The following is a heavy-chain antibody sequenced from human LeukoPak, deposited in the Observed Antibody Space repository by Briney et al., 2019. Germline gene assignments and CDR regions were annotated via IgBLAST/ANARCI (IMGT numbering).Heavy chain of an antibody. CDR1: GYTFTSYA. J-gene: IGHJ6*02. CDR3: ARESPSLLYYYYGMDV. V-gene: IGHV1-3*01. D-gene: IGHD2/OR15-2a*01. CDR2: INAGNGNT. Sequence: ASVKVSCKASGYTFTSYAMHWVRQAPGQRLEWMGWINAGNGNTKYSQKFQGRVTITRDTSASTAYMELSSLRSEDTAVYYCARESPSLLYYYYGMDVWGQGTTVTVPS.